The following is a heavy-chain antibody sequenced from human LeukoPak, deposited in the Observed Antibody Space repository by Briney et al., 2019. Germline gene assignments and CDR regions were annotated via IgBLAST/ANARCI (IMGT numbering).Heavy chain of an antibody. CDR2: VYYIGTT. J-gene: IGHJ5*02. CDR1: GGSVSNPYSY. CDR3: ARNTSSSPWFDP. Sequence: SETLSPTCTVSGGSVSNPYSYWSWIRQPPGKGLEWIGNVYYIGTTSYNSSLKSRVTISVDTSRNQFSLEVTSMTAADTAVYYCARNTSSSPWFDPWGQGTLVTVSS. D-gene: IGHD6-6*01. V-gene: IGHV4-61*01.